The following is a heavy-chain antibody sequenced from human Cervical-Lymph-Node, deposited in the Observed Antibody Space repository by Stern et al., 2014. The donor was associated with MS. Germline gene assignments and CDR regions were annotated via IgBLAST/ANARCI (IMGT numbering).Heavy chain of an antibody. CDR2: IDWDDDK. CDR1: GFSLSTSGMC. J-gene: IGHJ6*02. CDR3: ARIPYGDSYYYYGMDV. V-gene: IGHV2-70*01. Sequence: ESGPALVKPTQTLTLTCTFSGFSLSTSGMCVSWIRQPPGKALEWLALIDWDDDKYYSTSLKTRLTISKDTSKNQVVLTMTNMDPVDTATYYCARIPYGDSYYYYGMDVWGQGTTVTVSS. D-gene: IGHD4-17*01.